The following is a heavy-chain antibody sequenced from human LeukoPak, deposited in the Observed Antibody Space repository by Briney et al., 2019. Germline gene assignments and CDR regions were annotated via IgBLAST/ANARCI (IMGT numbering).Heavy chain of an antibody. V-gene: IGHV5-51*01. Sequence: GESLKISCQGSGYSFTNYWIGWVRQMPGKGLEWMGIVYPGDSDTRYSPSFQGQVTFSVDESINTAYLQWSSLQASDTAMYYCARHMRSGGTAESDFDYWGQGTLVTVSS. CDR2: VYPGDSDT. CDR3: ARHMRSGGTAESDFDY. J-gene: IGHJ4*02. D-gene: IGHD2-15*01. CDR1: GYSFTNYW.